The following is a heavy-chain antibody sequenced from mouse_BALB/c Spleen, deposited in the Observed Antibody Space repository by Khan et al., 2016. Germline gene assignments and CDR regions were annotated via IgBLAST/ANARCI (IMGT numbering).Heavy chain of an antibody. CDR3: VRDDYDEVYYAMDY. CDR2: IRYSGST. J-gene: IGHJ4*01. CDR1: GYSISSGYS. D-gene: IGHD2-4*01. Sequence: EVQLQESGPDLVKPSQSLSLTCTVSGYSISSGYSWHWIRQFPGNKLEWMGCIRYSGSTNYNPSLKSRISITRDTSKNQFFLQLNSVTSEDTATYYGVRDDYDEVYYAMDYWGQGASVTVSS. V-gene: IGHV3-1*02.